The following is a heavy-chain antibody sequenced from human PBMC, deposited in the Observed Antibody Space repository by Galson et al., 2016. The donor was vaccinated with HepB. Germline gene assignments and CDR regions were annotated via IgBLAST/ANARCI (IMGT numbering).Heavy chain of an antibody. Sequence: SVKVSCKASGYTFTGYYMHWVRRAPGQGLEWMGRINPNSGGTNYAQKFQGRVTMTRDTSTSTVYMELSSLRTEDTAVYYCARGRYYGMDVWGQGATVTVSS. J-gene: IGHJ6*02. V-gene: IGHV1-2*06. CDR3: ARGRYYGMDV. CDR2: INPNSGGT. CDR1: GYTFTGYY.